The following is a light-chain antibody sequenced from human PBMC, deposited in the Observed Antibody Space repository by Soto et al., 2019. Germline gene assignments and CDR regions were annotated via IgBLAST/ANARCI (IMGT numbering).Light chain of an antibody. CDR3: QQRSNWVLT. CDR1: QSVSRY. CDR2: DAS. V-gene: IGKV3-11*01. Sequence: EIVLTQSPATLSLSPGERATPSCRASQSVSRYLAWYQQKPGQAPRLLVYDASNMATGIPARFSGSGSGTDFTLTISSLEPEDFAVYYCQQRSNWVLTFGGGTKVEIK. J-gene: IGKJ4*01.